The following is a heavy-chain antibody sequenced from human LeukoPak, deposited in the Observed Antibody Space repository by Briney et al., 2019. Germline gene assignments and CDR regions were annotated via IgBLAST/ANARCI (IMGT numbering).Heavy chain of an antibody. CDR3: ARDRRGGYNSYYYYGMDV. CDR2: ISAYNGNT. V-gene: IGHV1-18*01. Sequence: ASVKVSCKASGYTFTSYGISWVRQAPGQGLEWMGWISAYNGNTNYAQKLQGRVTMTTDTSTSTAYMELRSLRSDDTAVYYCARDRRGGYNSYYYYGMDVWGQGTTVTVSS. D-gene: IGHD5-12*01. J-gene: IGHJ6*02. CDR1: GYTFTSYG.